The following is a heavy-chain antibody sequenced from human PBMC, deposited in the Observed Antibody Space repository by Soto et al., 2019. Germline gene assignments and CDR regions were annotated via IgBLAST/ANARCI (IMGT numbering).Heavy chain of an antibody. CDR1: GFTVSSNY. D-gene: IGHD7-27*01. CDR3: ARQPELTGDCNIGVDY. CDR2: IYSGGST. J-gene: IGHJ4*02. V-gene: IGHV3-66*04. Sequence: GGSLRLSCAASGFTVSSNYMSWVRQAPGKGLEWVSVIYSGGSTYYADSVKGRFTISRHNSKNTLYLQMNSLRAEDTAVYYCARQPELTGDCNIGVDYWGQGTLVTVSS.